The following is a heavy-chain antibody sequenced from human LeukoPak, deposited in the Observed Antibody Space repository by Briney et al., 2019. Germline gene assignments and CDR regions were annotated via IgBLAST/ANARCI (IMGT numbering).Heavy chain of an antibody. CDR3: ALAALSPPFDP. D-gene: IGHD2-15*01. CDR2: ISAYNGNA. CDR1: GYTFSSYA. Sequence: ASVKVSCKASGYTFSSYAITWVRQAPGQGLQWMGWISAYNGNAKSAQNVQGRVTMTTDTSTSTAYLDLRSLTSDDTAVYYCALAALSPPFDPWGQGTLVTVSS. V-gene: IGHV1-18*01. J-gene: IGHJ5*02.